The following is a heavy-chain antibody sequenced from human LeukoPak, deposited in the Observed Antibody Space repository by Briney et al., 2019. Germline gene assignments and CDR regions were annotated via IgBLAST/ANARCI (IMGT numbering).Heavy chain of an antibody. CDR2: INASDGRT. V-gene: IGHV3-23*01. CDR1: GFTFSSYA. CDR3: AKGMTTGY. D-gene: IGHD4-11*01. Sequence: PGASLRLSCVTSGFTFSSYALSWVRPPPGQGLEWVSCINASDGRTYYVDSVKSRFTLYRDNSKNTLYLQMYSLREEDTAIYYCAKGMTTGYWGQGTLVTVSS. J-gene: IGHJ4*02.